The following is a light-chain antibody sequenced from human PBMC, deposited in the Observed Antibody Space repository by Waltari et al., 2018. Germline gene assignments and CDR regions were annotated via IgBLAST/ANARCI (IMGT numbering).Light chain of an antibody. CDR2: SHV. Sequence: QSMLTQPPSASGSPGQRVSISCSGGSSNIGSNALNWYKQLPGTAPKLLMYSHVIRPSGVPARFSGSRSGTSGSLAISGLQSEDEADYYCAAWDDSLKVVLFGGGTKLTVL. CDR1: SSNIGSNA. V-gene: IGLV1-44*01. CDR3: AAWDDSLKVVL. J-gene: IGLJ2*01.